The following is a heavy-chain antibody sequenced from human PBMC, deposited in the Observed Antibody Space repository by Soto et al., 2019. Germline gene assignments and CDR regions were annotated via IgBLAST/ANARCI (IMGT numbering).Heavy chain of an antibody. CDR2: IYYSGST. V-gene: IGHV4-31*03. J-gene: IGHJ5*02. Sequence: PSETLSLTCTVSGGSISSGGYYWSWIRQHPGKGLEWTGYIYYSGSTYYNPSLKSRVTISVDTSKNQYSLKLSSVTAADTAVYYCARVVRVVGVTRGYNWFYPWGQGTLVTVSS. CDR3: ARVVRVVGVTRGYNWFYP. CDR1: GGSISSGGYY. D-gene: IGHD1-26*01.